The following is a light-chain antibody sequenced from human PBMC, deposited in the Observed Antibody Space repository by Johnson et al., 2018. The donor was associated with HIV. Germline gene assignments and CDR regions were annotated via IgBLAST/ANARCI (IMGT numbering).Light chain of an antibody. V-gene: IGLV1-44*01. CDR1: SSNIGSNT. CDR3: GTWDSGLSGGLYL. CDR2: RNN. J-gene: IGLJ1*01. Sequence: QSVLTQPPSASGTPGQRVTISCSGSSSNIGSNTVNWYQQLPGTAPKLLIYRNNQRPSGVPDRFSGSKSGTSASLAISGLQAEDEADYYCGTWDSGLSGGLYLFGPGTKVTVL.